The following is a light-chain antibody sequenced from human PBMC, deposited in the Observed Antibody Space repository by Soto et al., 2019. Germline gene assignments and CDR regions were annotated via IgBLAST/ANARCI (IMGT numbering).Light chain of an antibody. CDR2: GAS. J-gene: IGKJ1*01. CDR3: QQYGSSGT. V-gene: IGKV3-20*01. Sequence: EIVLTQSPGTLSLSPGERATLSCRASQSASSSYLAWYQQKPGQAPRLLIYGASNRATGIPDRFSGSGSGTDFTLTISRLEPEDFAVYYCQQYGSSGTFGQGTRWIS. CDR1: QSASSSY.